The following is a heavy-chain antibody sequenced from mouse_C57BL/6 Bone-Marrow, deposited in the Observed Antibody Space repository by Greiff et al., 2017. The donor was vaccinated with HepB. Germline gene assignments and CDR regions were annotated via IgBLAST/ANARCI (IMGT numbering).Heavy chain of an antibody. Sequence: QVQLQQPGAELVRPGSSVKLSCKASGYTFTSYWMHWVKQRPIQGLEWIGNIDPCDSETHYNQKFKDKATLTVDKSSSTSYMQLSSLTSEDSAVSYGYGSSTTGYFDVWGTGTTVTVSA. V-gene: IGHV1-52*01. J-gene: IGHJ1*03. CDR3: YGSSTTGYFDV. D-gene: IGHD1-1*01. CDR1: GYTFTSYW. CDR2: IDPCDSET.